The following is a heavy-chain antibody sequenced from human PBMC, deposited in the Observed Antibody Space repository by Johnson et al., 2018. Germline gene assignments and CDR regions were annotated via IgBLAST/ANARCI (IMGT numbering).Heavy chain of an antibody. J-gene: IGHJ3*02. CDR1: GFTFSRYD. Sequence: EVQLVESGGGLVQPGGSLRLSCAASGFTFSRYDMHWVRQTTGKGLEWVSAIGNAGDTYYRGSVKGRFTISRENAKKSLYPQMTSLRAGDTAVYYCVRDPVDAGLAGAFDIWGQGTMVTVSS. V-gene: IGHV3-13*01. CDR2: IGNAGDT. CDR3: VRDPVDAGLAGAFDI. D-gene: IGHD2-15*01.